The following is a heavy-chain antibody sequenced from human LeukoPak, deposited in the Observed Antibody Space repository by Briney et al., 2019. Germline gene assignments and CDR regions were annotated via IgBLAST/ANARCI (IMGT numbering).Heavy chain of an antibody. V-gene: IGHV1-2*02. J-gene: IGHJ4*02. Sequence: ASVKVSCKASGYTFTGYYMHWVRQAPGQGLEWMGWINPNSGGTNYAQKFQGRVSMTRDTSINTAYMELSRLRSDDTAVYYCARPLDYGDYAGNFDYWGQGTLVTVSS. CDR2: INPNSGGT. CDR1: GYTFTGYY. D-gene: IGHD4-17*01. CDR3: ARPLDYGDYAGNFDY.